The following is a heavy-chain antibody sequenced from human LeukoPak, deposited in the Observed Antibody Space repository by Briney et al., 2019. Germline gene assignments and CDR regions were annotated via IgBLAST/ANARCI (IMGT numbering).Heavy chain of an antibody. V-gene: IGHV4-59*01. Sequence: SETLSLTCTVSGGSISSYYWSWIRQPPGKGLEWIGYIYYSGSTNYNPSLKGRVTISVDTSKNQFSLKLSSVTAADTAVYYCAREKPPDYCSGNNCYFDYWGQEPLVTFPS. CDR1: GGSISSYY. J-gene: IGHJ4*02. D-gene: IGHD2-15*01. CDR3: AREKPPDYCSGNNCYFDY. CDR2: IYYSGST.